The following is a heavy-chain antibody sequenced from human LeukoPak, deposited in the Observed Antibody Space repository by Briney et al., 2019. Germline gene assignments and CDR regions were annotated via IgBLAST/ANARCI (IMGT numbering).Heavy chain of an antibody. D-gene: IGHD6-13*01. CDR2: ISSSGSPI. CDR3: AREYDSRARFDY. V-gene: IGHV3-48*01. Sequence: GGSPRLSCTGSGDSFTMPTMNCVCRAPGKGLEWISYISSSGSPIYYADSVKGRFSISRDNASTSLYLQMNSLRAEDTAVYYCAREYDSRARFDYWGQGTLVTVSS. J-gene: IGHJ4*02. CDR1: GDSFTMPT.